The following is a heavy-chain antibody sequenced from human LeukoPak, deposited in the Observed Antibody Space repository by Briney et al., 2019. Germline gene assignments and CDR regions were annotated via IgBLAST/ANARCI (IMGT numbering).Heavy chain of an antibody. V-gene: IGHV3-74*01. Sequence: PGGSLRLSCAASGFTFSSYSMNWVRQAPGKGLVWVSRISRDGRSTSYADSVKGRFTISRDNAKNTLYLQMNSLRAEDTAVYYCARDGHYYYGMDVWGHGTTVTVSS. J-gene: IGHJ6*02. CDR1: GFTFSSYS. CDR2: ISRDGRST. CDR3: ARDGHYYYGMDV.